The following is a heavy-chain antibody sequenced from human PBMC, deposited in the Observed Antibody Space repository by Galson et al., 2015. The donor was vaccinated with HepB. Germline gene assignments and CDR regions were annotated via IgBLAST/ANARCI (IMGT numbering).Heavy chain of an antibody. J-gene: IGHJ4*02. CDR2: ISYDGSNK. V-gene: IGHV3-30-3*01. D-gene: IGHD3-10*01. Sequence: SLRLSCAASGFTFSSYAMHWVRQAPGKGLGWGAVISYDGSNKYYADSVKGRFTISRDNSKNTLYLQMNSLRAEGTAVYYCAREHAFGLDYWGQGTLVTVSS. CDR1: GFTFSSYA. CDR3: AREHAFGLDY.